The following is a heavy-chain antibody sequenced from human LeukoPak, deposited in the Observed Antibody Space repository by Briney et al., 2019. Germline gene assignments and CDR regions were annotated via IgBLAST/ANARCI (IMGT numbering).Heavy chain of an antibody. Sequence: SQPLSLTCVISGDSVSSNSAAWNWIRRSPSRGLEWLGRTYYRSKSYNYYAVSVKSRITNNPDTSKSQFFLQLNSVTPEDTAVYYCARETSHFDYWGQGTLVTVSS. CDR2: TYYRSKSYN. V-gene: IGHV6-1*01. J-gene: IGHJ4*02. CDR3: ARETSHFDY. CDR1: GDSVSSNSAA.